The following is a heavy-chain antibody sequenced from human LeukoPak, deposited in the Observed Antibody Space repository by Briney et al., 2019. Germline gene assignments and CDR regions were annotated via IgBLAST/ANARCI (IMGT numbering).Heavy chain of an antibody. Sequence: GGSLRLSCAASGFTFSSYGMHWVRQAPGKGLEWVAFIRYDGSNKYYADSVKGRFTISRDNSKNTLYLQMNSLRAEDTAVYYCATIVVVPAALRVHDAFDIWGQGTMVTVSS. V-gene: IGHV3-30*02. D-gene: IGHD2-2*01. CDR1: GFTFSSYG. J-gene: IGHJ3*02. CDR2: IRYDGSNK. CDR3: ATIVVVPAALRVHDAFDI.